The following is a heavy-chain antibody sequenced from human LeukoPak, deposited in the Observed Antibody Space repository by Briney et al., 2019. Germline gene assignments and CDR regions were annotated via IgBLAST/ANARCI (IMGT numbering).Heavy chain of an antibody. J-gene: IGHJ4*02. V-gene: IGHV4-39*01. CDR1: GGSISSSSYY. D-gene: IGHD3-10*01. Sequence: SETLSFTCTVSGGSISSSSYYWGWIRQPPGKGLEWIGSIYYSGSTYYNPSLKSRVTISVDTSKNQFSLKLSSVTAADTAVYYCARSGIVDYWGQGTLVTVSS. CDR2: IYYSGST. CDR3: ARSGIVDY.